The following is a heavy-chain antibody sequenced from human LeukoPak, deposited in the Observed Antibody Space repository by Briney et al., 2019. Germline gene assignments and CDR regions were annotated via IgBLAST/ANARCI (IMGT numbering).Heavy chain of an antibody. Sequence: PSETLSLTCAVYGGSFSGYYWSWIRQPPGKGLEWIGEINHSGSTNYNPSLKSRVTISVDTSKNQFSLKLSSVTAADTALYYCARNYYDSSGYYYSDAFDIWGQGTMVTVSS. CDR2: INHSGST. CDR3: ARNYYDSSGYYYSDAFDI. D-gene: IGHD3-22*01. CDR1: GGSFSGYY. V-gene: IGHV4-34*01. J-gene: IGHJ3*02.